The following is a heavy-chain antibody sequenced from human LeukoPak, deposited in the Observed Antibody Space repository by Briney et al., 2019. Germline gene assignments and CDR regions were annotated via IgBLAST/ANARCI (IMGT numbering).Heavy chain of an antibody. J-gene: IGHJ5*02. Sequence: GGSLRLSCAASGFTFSDYYMSWIRQAPGKGLEWVSSISSSDNTIYYTDSVKGRFAIPRDNAKNSLYLQMKSLRAEDTAVYYCARGFYTYDQWGQGTLVTVSS. CDR1: GFTFSDYY. CDR2: ISSSDNTI. D-gene: IGHD5-24*01. V-gene: IGHV3-11*04. CDR3: ARGFYTYDQ.